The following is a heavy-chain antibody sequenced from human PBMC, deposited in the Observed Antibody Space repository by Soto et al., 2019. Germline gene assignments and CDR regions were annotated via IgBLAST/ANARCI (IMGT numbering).Heavy chain of an antibody. CDR1: GYTFTSYG. J-gene: IGHJ3*02. Sequence: QVKLVQSGAEVKKPGASVKVSCKASGYTFTSYGISWVRQAPGQGLEWMGWISAYNGNTNYAQKLQGRVTMTTDTSTSTAYMELRSLRSDDTAVYYCARDEGLHGYNSADAFDIWGQGTMVTVSS. CDR2: ISAYNGNT. D-gene: IGHD5-12*01. V-gene: IGHV1-18*01. CDR3: ARDEGLHGYNSADAFDI.